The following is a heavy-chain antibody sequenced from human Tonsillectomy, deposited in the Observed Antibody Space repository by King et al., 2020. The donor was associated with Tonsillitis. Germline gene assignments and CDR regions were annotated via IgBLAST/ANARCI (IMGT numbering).Heavy chain of an antibody. J-gene: IGHJ4*02. CDR3: AKDGFWSSSSK. V-gene: IGHV3-23*04. Sequence: VQLVESGGGLVQPGGSLRLSCAASGFTFRSYAMSWVRQAPGKGLEWVSAIKVSGGSTYYADSVKGRFTISRDNSKNTLYLQMNSLRAEDTAVYYCAKDGFWSSSSKWGQGTLVTVSS. D-gene: IGHD6-6*01. CDR1: GFTFRSYA. CDR2: IKVSGGST.